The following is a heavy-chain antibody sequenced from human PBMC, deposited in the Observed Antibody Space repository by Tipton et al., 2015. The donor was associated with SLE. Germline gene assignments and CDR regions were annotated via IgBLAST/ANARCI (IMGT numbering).Heavy chain of an antibody. J-gene: IGHJ5*02. CDR2: IYYSGTT. Sequence: TLSLTCTVSGASISSSSYYWGWIRQPPGKGLAWIGNIYYSGTTYYNPSLKSRVTISIDAPKNHFSLRLRSVTAADTGVYYCARDDTTWGGNNWFDPWGQGTLVTVSS. CDR1: GASISSSSYY. D-gene: IGHD3-16*01. CDR3: ARDDTTWGGNNWFDP. V-gene: IGHV4-39*07.